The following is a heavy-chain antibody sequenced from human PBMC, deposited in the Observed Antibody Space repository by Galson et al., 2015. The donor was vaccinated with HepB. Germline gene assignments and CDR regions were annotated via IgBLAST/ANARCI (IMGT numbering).Heavy chain of an antibody. Sequence: SLRLSCAASGFTFSDYYMSWIRQAPGKGLEWVSYISSSGSTIYYADSVKGRFTISRDNAKNSLYLQMNSLRAEDTAVYYCARERRYYDRYGPYWGQGTLVTVSS. CDR2: ISSSGSTI. V-gene: IGHV3-11*01. D-gene: IGHD3-22*01. CDR1: GFTFSDYY. CDR3: ARERRYYDRYGPY. J-gene: IGHJ4*02.